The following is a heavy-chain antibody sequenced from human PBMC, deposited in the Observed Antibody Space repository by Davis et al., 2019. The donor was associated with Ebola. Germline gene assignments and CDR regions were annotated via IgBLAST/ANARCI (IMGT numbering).Heavy chain of an antibody. CDR2: IIPILGIA. D-gene: IGHD2/OR15-2a*01. V-gene: IGHV1-69*02. Sequence: SVKVSCKASGGTFNSNNIAWVRQAPEQGLEWMGRIIPILGIADYAQNFQGRVTITADKSTSTAYMELSSLRSEDTAVYYCARGLQLLYVWGQGTLVTVSS. J-gene: IGHJ3*01. CDR3: ARGLQLLYV. CDR1: GGTFNSNN.